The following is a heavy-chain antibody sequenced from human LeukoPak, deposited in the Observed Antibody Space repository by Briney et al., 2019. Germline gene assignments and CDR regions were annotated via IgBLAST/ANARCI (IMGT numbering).Heavy chain of an antibody. D-gene: IGHD3-9*01. CDR1: GYTFTNYH. CDR2: MNPNSGNT. Sequence: ASVKVSCKASGYTFTNYHINWVRQATGQGLEWMGWMNPNSGNTGYAQKFQGRVTFTRDTSVSTAYMALNSLTSEDTAVYYCARMDYFDTSGNPNWFDPCGQGTLVTVSS. V-gene: IGHV1-8*03. CDR3: ARMDYFDTSGNPNWFDP. J-gene: IGHJ5*02.